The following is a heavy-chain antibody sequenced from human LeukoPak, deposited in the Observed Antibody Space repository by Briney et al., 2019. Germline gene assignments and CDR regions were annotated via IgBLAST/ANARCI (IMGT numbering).Heavy chain of an antibody. CDR3: ARDRPRRLWFGELLHGRPRADYYYYGMAV. CDR2: MNPNSGGR. CDR1: GYIFTCYY. Sequence: ASVKVSCKGAGYIFTCYYMHWVWQAPGQGRGWMGWMNPNSGGRNYAKKFQGRVIMTRDTSIRTAYMELSRLTSDDTAVYYCARDRPRRLWFGELLHGRPRADYYYYGMAVWGKGTPVSVSS. J-gene: IGHJ6*04. V-gene: IGHV1-2*02. D-gene: IGHD3-10*01.